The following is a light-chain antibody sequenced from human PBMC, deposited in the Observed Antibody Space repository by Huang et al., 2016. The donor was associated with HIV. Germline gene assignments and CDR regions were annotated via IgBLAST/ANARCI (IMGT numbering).Light chain of an antibody. V-gene: IGKV1-39*01. Sequence: DIQMTQSPSSLSASVGDRVTITCRAGQSVSNYLNWYQHKPGMAPKLLIYAASSLQGGVPSSVSGSGSGTHFTLTISSLQPEDIATYYCQQTYDTPPLSFGGGTKVEL. CDR3: QQTYDTPPLS. J-gene: IGKJ4*01. CDR1: QSVSNY. CDR2: AAS.